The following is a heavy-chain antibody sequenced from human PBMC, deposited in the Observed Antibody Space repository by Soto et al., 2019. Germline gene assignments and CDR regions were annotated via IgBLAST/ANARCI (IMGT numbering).Heavy chain of an antibody. J-gene: IGHJ4*02. Sequence: QVHLMQSGAEVKSPGASVRVSCKASGYTFSSYGVSWVRQAPGQGLEFMGWISIYNGHTNYAQKFQGSVTMTTDSSTITAYMALRSLSSADTAVYFCARCDFGDYGHPLDHWGQGTLVTVSA. CDR2: ISIYNGHT. CDR3: ARCDFGDYGHPLDH. V-gene: IGHV1-18*01. CDR1: GYTFSSYG. D-gene: IGHD4-17*01.